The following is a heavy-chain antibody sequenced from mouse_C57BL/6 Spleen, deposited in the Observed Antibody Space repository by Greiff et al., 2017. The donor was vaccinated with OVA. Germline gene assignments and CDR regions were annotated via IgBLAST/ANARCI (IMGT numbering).Heavy chain of an antibody. D-gene: IGHD2-4*01. CDR3: ARTGDYDESWFAY. V-gene: IGHV1-59*01. CDR1: GYTFTSYW. Sequence: QVQLQQPGAELVRPGTSVKLSCKASGYTFTSYWMHWVKQRPGQGLEWIGVIDPSDSYTNYNQKFKGKATLTVDTSSSTAYMQLSSLTSEDSAVDYCARTGDYDESWFAYWGQGTLVTVSA. J-gene: IGHJ3*01. CDR2: IDPSDSYT.